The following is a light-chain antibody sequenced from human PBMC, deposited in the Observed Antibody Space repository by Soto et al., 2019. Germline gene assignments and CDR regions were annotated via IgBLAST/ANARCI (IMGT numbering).Light chain of an antibody. CDR2: DAS. J-gene: IGKJ2*01. V-gene: IGKV1-5*01. Sequence: DIQMTQSPSTLSASVGDRVTITCRASQSISDWLAWFQQKPGKAPKVLIYDASTLESGVPSRFSGLGSGTDFTLTITSLQPEDSATYFCQQSYTTVYTFGLGTKVDIK. CDR1: QSISDW. CDR3: QQSYTTVYT.